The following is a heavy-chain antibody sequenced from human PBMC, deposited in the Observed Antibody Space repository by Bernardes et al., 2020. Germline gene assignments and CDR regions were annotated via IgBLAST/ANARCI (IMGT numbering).Heavy chain of an antibody. D-gene: IGHD2-2*01. CDR1: GFTFSSYA. V-gene: IGHV3-23*01. J-gene: IGHJ4*02. CDR3: AKAKGCSSTSCYSDY. CDR2: ISGSGGST. Sequence: GSLRLSCAASGFTFSSYAMSWVRQAPGKGLEWVSAISGSGGSTYYADSVKGRFTISRDNSKNTLYLQMNSLRAEDTAVYYCAKAKGCSSTSCYSDYWGQGTLVTVSS.